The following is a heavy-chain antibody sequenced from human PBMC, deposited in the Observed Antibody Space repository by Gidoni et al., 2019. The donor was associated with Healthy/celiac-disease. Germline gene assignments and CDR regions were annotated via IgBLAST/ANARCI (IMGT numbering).Heavy chain of an antibody. J-gene: IGHJ4*02. V-gene: IGHV3-30-3*01. CDR2: ISYDGSNK. Sequence: QVQLVESGGGVVQPGRSLRLSCAASGFTFSSYAMHWVRQAPGKGLEWVAVISYDGSNKYYADSVKGRFTISRDNSKNTLYLQMNSLRAEDTAVYYCARDDCSTSCYADYWGQGTLVTVSS. CDR1: GFTFSSYA. CDR3: ARDDCSTSCYADY. D-gene: IGHD2-2*01.